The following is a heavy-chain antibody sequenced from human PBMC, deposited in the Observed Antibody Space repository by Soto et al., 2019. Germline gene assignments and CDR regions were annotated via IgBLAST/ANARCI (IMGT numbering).Heavy chain of an antibody. CDR1: GYTFTGYY. V-gene: IGHV1-2*02. CDR2: INPNSGGT. Sequence: ASVKVSCKASGYTFTGYYMHWVRQAPGQGLEWMGWINPNSGGTNYAQKFQGRVTMTRDTSISTAYMELSRLRSDGTAVYYCARGAPGMTSSGMDVWGQGTTVTVSS. J-gene: IGHJ6*02. CDR3: ARGAPGMTSSGMDV. D-gene: IGHD6-6*01.